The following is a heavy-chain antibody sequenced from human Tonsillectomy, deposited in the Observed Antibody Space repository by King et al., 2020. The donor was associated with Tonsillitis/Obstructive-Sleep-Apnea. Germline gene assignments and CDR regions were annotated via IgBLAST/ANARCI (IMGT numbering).Heavy chain of an antibody. CDR2: INPNSGGT. Sequence: VQLVESGAEVKKPGASVKVSCKASGYTFTGYYMHWVRQAPGQGLEWMGRINPNSGGTNYAQKFQGRVTMTRDTSISTAYMELSRLRSDDTAVYYCARAPDYYYDSSGYIQWGQGTLVTVSS. J-gene: IGHJ4*02. CDR3: ARAPDYYYDSSGYIQ. V-gene: IGHV1-2*06. CDR1: GYTFTGYY. D-gene: IGHD3-22*01.